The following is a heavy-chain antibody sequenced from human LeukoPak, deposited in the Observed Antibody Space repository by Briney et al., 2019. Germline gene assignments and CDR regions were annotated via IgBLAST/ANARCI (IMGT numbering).Heavy chain of an antibody. D-gene: IGHD6-19*01. CDR1: GYTFTDYY. V-gene: IGHV1-2*02. CDR3: TRASSGWYIYFQQ. J-gene: IGHJ1*01. Sequence: ASVKVSCKASGYTFTDYYIHWVRQAPGQGLEWMGWINPNSGGTNYAQKSQGRVIMTRDTSITTAYMELTRLRSDDTAVYYCTRASSGWYIYFQQWGQGTLVTVSS. CDR2: INPNSGGT.